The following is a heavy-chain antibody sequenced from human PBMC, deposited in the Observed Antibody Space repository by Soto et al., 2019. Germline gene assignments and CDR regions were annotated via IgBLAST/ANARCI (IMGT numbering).Heavy chain of an antibody. CDR3: ARSNYAYFSDY. CDR2: INPNTGGT. CDR1: GYTFTGYY. Sequence: GASVKVSCKASGYTFTGYYMPWVRQAPGQGLEWMGWINPNTGGTTYAQRFQGRVTMTRDTSISTAYMELSRLRSDDTAVYYCARSNYAYFSDYWGQGTLVTVSS. V-gene: IGHV1-2*02. J-gene: IGHJ4*02. D-gene: IGHD3-16*01.